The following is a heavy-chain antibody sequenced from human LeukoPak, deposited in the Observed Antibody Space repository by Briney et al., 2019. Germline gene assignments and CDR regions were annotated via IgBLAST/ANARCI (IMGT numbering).Heavy chain of an antibody. J-gene: IGHJ4*02. CDR2: SYTGGRT. V-gene: IGHV3-23*01. Sequence: GGSLRLSCAVSGITFSNYGMNWVRQAPGKGLEWVAGSYTGGRTNYAGSVKGRFTISTDNPNNSLYLQINSLRAEYTAVSFCAPRGGVSRVILVVFHEEAYFFVSWGQGALVTVSS. CDR3: APRGGVSRVILVVFHEEAYFFVS. CDR1: GITFSNYG. D-gene: IGHD2-15*01.